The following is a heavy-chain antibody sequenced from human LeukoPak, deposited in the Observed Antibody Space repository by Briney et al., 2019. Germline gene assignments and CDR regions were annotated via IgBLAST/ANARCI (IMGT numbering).Heavy chain of an antibody. CDR1: GVTSCNYA. CDR3: AKDRGAGPVRDFYDSSGFCVQ. Sequence: SPRLSCAASGVTSCNYAMHWGCHAPGKGLERGVPISYHGSAKKYADSVKGRLTISRDNSKHALYLQMNSMRVEDTAVYYCAKDRGAGPVRDFYDSSGFCVQWGQGTLVTVSS. J-gene: IGHJ4*02. D-gene: IGHD3-22*01. V-gene: IGHV3-30*18. CDR2: ISYHGSAK.